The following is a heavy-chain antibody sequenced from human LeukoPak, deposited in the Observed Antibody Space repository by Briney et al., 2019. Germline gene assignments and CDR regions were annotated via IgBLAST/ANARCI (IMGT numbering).Heavy chain of an antibody. CDR1: GYTFTSYD. D-gene: IGHD3-10*01. J-gene: IGHJ4*02. Sequence: ASVKVSYKASGYTFTSYDINWVRQATGQGLEWMGWMNPNSGNTGYAQKFQGRVTMTRNTSISTAYMELSSLRSEDTAVYYCARSGTPWGSGSFDYFDYWGQGTLVTVS. V-gene: IGHV1-8*01. CDR3: ARSGTPWGSGSFDYFDY. CDR2: MNPNSGNT.